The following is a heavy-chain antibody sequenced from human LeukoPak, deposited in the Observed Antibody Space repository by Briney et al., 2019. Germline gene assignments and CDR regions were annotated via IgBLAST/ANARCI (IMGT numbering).Heavy chain of an antibody. CDR3: AKGGVYGDYYFDY. D-gene: IGHD4-17*01. V-gene: IGHV3-23*01. CDR1: GFTFSSYA. Sequence: GGSLRLSCAASGFTFSSYAMSWVRQTPGKGLEWVSVISGSGGDTYYADSVKGRFTISGDNSKNTVYLQMNSLRAEDTALYYCAKGGVYGDYYFDYWGQGTLVTVSS. CDR2: ISGSGGDT. J-gene: IGHJ4*02.